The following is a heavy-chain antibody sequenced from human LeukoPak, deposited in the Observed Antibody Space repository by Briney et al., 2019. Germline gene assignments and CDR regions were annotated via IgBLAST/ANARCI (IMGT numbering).Heavy chain of an antibody. V-gene: IGHV3-23*01. Sequence: GGSLRLSCTASGFTFSSYAMSWVRQAPGKGLEWVSAISGSGGSTYYADSVKGRFTIPRDNSKNALYLQMNSLRAEDTAVYYCAKIWSGYLIRNYYFDYWGQGTLVTVSS. D-gene: IGHD3-3*01. CDR1: GFTFSSYA. CDR2: ISGSGGST. J-gene: IGHJ4*02. CDR3: AKIWSGYLIRNYYFDY.